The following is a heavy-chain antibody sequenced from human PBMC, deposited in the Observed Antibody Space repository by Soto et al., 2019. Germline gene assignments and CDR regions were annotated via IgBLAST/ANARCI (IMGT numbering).Heavy chain of an antibody. J-gene: IGHJ4*02. V-gene: IGHV1-46*03. CDR1: GYTFTSYY. Sequence: QVQLVQSGAEVKKPGASVKVSCKASGYTFTSYYMHWVRQAPGQGLEWMGIINPSGGSTSYAQKFQGRVTMTRDTSTSPVYMELSSLRSEDTAVYYCARDRATTVTTSKVRYFDYWGQGTLVTVSS. D-gene: IGHD4-17*01. CDR3: ARDRATTVTTSKVRYFDY. CDR2: INPSGGST.